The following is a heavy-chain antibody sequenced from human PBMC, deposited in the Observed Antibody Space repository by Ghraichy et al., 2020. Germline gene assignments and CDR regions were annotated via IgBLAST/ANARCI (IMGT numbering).Heavy chain of an antibody. V-gene: IGHV1-69*13. D-gene: IGHD2-2*01. CDR1: GGTFSSYA. CDR2: IIPIFGTA. J-gene: IGHJ6*02. Sequence: SVKVSCKASGGTFSSYAISWVRQAPGQGLEWMGGIIPIFGTANYAQKFQGRVTITADESTSTAYMELSSLRSEDTAVYYCARCSTSCYGIYYYYYGMDVWGQGTTVTVSS. CDR3: ARCSTSCYGIYYYYYGMDV.